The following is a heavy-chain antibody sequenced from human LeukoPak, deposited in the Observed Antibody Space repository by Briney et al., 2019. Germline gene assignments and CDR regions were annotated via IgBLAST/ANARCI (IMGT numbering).Heavy chain of an antibody. V-gene: IGHV3-48*03. Sequence: GGALRLSCAASLFTLSSYEMNAVRPAPGKGLEWVSYISSSGSTIYYADSVKGRFTISRDNAKNSLYLQMNSLRAEDTAVYYCARELGSHFDYWGQGTLVTVSS. D-gene: IGHD3-10*01. CDR2: ISSSGSTI. CDR3: ARELGSHFDY. J-gene: IGHJ4*02. CDR1: LFTLSSYE.